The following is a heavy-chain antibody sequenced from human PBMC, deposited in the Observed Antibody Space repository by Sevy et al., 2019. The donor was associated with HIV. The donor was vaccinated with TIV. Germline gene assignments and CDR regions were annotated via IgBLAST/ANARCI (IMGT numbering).Heavy chain of an antibody. Sequence: SETLSLTCTVSGGSISSYYWSWIRQPPGKGLEWIGYIYYSGSTNYNPSLKSRVTMSVDTSKKQFSLKLSSVTAADTAVYYCARRPEAQPPYFDYWGQGTLVTVSS. CDR3: ARRPEAQPPYFDY. CDR2: IYYSGST. J-gene: IGHJ4*02. CDR1: GGSISSYY. V-gene: IGHV4-59*01.